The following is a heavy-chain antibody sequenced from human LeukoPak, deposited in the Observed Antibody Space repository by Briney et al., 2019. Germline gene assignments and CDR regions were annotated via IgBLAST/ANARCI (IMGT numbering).Heavy chain of an antibody. D-gene: IGHD3-22*01. CDR3: TRRYNYDSSGYYYVRDAFDI. Sequence: GGSLRLSCAASGFTFSNAWMSWVRQAPGKGLEWVGRIKSKTDGGTTDYAAPVKGRFTISRDDSKNTLYLQMNSLNTEDTAVYYCTRRYNYDSSGYYYVRDAFDIWGQGTMVTVSS. CDR2: IKSKTDGGTT. J-gene: IGHJ3*02. CDR1: GFTFSNAW. V-gene: IGHV3-15*01.